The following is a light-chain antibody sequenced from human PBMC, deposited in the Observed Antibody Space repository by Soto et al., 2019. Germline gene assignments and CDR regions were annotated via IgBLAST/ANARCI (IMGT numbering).Light chain of an antibody. V-gene: IGLV1-51*01. CDR1: ASNIGNDY. J-gene: IGLJ1*01. CDR3: GAWDSSLNVSV. Sequence: QSVLTQPPSVSAAPGHKVTISCSGTASNIGNDYVSWYQQLPGEAPQLLIYDNNRRPSGIPDRFSGSRSDTSATLGITGLQTGDGADYYCGAWDSSLNVSVFGTGTKVTVL. CDR2: DNN.